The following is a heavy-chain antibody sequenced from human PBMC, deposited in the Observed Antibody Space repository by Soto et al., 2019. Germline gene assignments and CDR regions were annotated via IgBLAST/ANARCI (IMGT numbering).Heavy chain of an antibody. Sequence: PGGSLRLSCAASGFTFSSYSMNWVSQAPGKGLEWVSSISGSGNYTHYADFLRGRFTISRDNAKTSLYLQMNSLRAEDTAVYYCAREGINNYNEYYFDSWGQGTVVTVSS. CDR2: ISGSGNYT. CDR1: GFTFSSYS. CDR3: AREGINNYNEYYFDS. V-gene: IGHV3-21*01. D-gene: IGHD4-4*01. J-gene: IGHJ4*02.